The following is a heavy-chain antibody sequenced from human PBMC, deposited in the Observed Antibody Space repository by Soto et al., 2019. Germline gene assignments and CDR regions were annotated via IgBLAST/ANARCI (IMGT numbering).Heavy chain of an antibody. Sequence: EVQLVESGGGLVQPGGSLRLSCAASGFTVSSNYMSWVRQAPRKGLEWVSVIYSGGSGTTYYADSVKGRFTISRDIGKNTVYLHRNSLRPEDTGVYYSARDGSSRPTEYWGQGTLVPVSS. V-gene: IGHV3-66*01. D-gene: IGHD3-10*01. CDR3: ARDGSSRPTEY. CDR2: IYSGGSGTT. J-gene: IGHJ4*02. CDR1: GFTVSSNY.